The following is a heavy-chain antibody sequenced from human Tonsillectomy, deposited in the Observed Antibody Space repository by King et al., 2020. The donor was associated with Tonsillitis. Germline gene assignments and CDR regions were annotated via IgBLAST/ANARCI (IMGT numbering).Heavy chain of an antibody. V-gene: IGHV4-39*01. CDR1: GGSISN. CDR3: ARHTPETTSDAFDV. CDR2: SYYGGST. D-gene: IGHD2-15*01. Sequence: LQLQESGPGLVKPSETLSLTCTVSGGSISNWGWIRQPPGKGLEWIGSSYYGGSTYYNTSLKSRVTIAVDTSKRQFSLKVTSATAADTAVYYCARHTPETTSDAFDVWGQGTMVTVSS. J-gene: IGHJ3*01.